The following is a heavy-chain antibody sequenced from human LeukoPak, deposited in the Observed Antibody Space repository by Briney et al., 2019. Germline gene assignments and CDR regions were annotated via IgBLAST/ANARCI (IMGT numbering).Heavy chain of an antibody. CDR2: ISGSGGST. CDR1: GFTFSSYA. D-gene: IGHD3-3*01. J-gene: IGHJ4*02. Sequence: GGSLRLSCAASGFTFSSYAMSWVREAPGKGLEWVSAISGSGGSTYYADSVKGRFTISRDNSKNTLYLQMNSLRAEDTAVYYCAKAYDFWSGPPGDYWGQGTLVTVSS. V-gene: IGHV3-23*01. CDR3: AKAYDFWSGPPGDY.